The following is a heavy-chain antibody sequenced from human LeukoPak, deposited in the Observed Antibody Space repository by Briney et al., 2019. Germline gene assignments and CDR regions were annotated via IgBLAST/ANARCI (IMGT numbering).Heavy chain of an antibody. V-gene: IGHV4-59*08. CDR3: ARHKQDIVVVPAAMYWFDP. D-gene: IGHD2-2*01. Sequence: PETLSLTCTVSGGSISSYYGSWIRQPPGKGLEWIGYIYYRGSTNYNPSLKSRVTISVDTSKNQFSLKLSSVTAADTAVYYCARHKQDIVVVPAAMYWFDPWGQGTLVTVSS. J-gene: IGHJ5*02. CDR1: GGSISSYY. CDR2: IYYRGST.